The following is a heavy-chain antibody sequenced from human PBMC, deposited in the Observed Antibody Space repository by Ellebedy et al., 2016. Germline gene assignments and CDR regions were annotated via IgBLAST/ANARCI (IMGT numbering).Heavy chain of an antibody. D-gene: IGHD2-8*01. CDR2: LYGGGAS. CDR1: GFSVSSND. V-gene: IGHV3-53*01. CDR3: VTRHNGAFDL. J-gene: IGHJ3*01. Sequence: GESLKISCAASGFSVSSNDMSWVRQAPGKGLELVSLLYGGGASYYADSVKGRFTISRDNSKKTVYLQMSGLGVEDTAVYYCVTRHNGAFDLWGQGTMVTVSS.